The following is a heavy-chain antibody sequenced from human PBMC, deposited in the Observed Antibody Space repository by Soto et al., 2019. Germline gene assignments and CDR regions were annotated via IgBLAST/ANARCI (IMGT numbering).Heavy chain of an antibody. Sequence: PSETLSLTCSVSGASFSSSSYYWGWIRQPPEKGLEWIATMYYSGTTYYNPSLKGRVTVSIDTSKDQFSLELTSVTAADTAMYYCASHPAISATSFYGMDVWGHGTTVTVSS. CDR2: MYYSGTT. CDR1: GASFSSSSYY. CDR3: ASHPAISATSFYGMDV. D-gene: IGHD3-3*01. J-gene: IGHJ6*02. V-gene: IGHV4-39*01.